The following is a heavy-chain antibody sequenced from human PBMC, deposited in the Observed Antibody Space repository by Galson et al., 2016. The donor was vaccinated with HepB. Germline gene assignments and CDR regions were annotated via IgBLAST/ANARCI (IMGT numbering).Heavy chain of an antibody. V-gene: IGHV3-23*01. Sequence: SLRLSCAASGFTFSDYAMSWVRQAPGKGLEWVSGISDSGGAIYYADSVKGRFTMSRDNSRNTCYLQMNGLRAADTALYYCWKRRDVADDAFDKWGQGTMVTVSS. J-gene: IGHJ3*02. D-gene: IGHD2-21*02. CDR3: WKRRDVADDAFDK. CDR1: GFTFSDYA. CDR2: ISDSGGAI.